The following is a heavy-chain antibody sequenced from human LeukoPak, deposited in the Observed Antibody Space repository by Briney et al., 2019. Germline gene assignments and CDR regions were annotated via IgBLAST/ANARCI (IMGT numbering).Heavy chain of an antibody. CDR1: GYSFTSYW. Sequence: GESLKISCKGSGYSFTSYWIGWVRQMPGKGLEWMGIIYPGDSDTRYSPSFQGQVTISADKSISTAYLQWSSLKASDTAMYYCARLVDYYDSSGYYSGGWFDPWGQGTLVTVSS. V-gene: IGHV5-51*01. CDR2: IYPGDSDT. J-gene: IGHJ5*02. CDR3: ARLVDYYDSSGYYSGGWFDP. D-gene: IGHD3-22*01.